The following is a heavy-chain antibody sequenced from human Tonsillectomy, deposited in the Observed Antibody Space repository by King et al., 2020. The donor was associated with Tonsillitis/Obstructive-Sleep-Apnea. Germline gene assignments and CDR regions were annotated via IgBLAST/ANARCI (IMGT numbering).Heavy chain of an antibody. Sequence: VQLVESGGGLVKPGGSLRLSCAASGFTFSDAWMTWVRQAPGKGLEGVGRIRSKTDGGTIDYAAPVKGRFTISRDDSKNTMYLQMNSLKTEDTGVYYCTKGAYWGQGTLVTVSS. CDR3: TKGAY. V-gene: IGHV3-15*01. CDR1: GFTFSDAW. CDR2: IRSKTDGGTI. J-gene: IGHJ4*02.